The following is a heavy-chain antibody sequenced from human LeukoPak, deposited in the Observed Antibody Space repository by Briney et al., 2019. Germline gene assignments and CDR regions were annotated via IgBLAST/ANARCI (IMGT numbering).Heavy chain of an antibody. CDR3: VREVGAPGSFQH. V-gene: IGHV3-74*03. D-gene: IGHD1-26*01. J-gene: IGHJ1*01. CDR2: INGDGRII. CDR1: GFTFSSNW. Sequence: GGSLRLSCAASGFTFSSNWMHWVRQAPWKGLAWISRINGDGRIIEHAESVKGRFTISRNNADNTLHLQMNSLRAEDTAVYHCVREVGAPGSFQHWGQGAPVTVSS.